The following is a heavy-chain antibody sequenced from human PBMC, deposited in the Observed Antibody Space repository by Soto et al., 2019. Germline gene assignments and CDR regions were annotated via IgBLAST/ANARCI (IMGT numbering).Heavy chain of an antibody. CDR3: ARVNTAMVNFSYYYYYMDV. D-gene: IGHD5-18*01. J-gene: IGHJ6*03. CDR2: IYYSGST. V-gene: IGHV4-31*03. Sequence: SETLSLTCTVSGGSISSGGYYWSWIRQHPGKGLEWIGYIYYSGSTYYNPSLKSRVTISVDTSKNQFSLKLSSVTAADTAVYYCARVNTAMVNFSYYYYYMDVWGKGTTVTVSS. CDR1: GGSISSGGYY.